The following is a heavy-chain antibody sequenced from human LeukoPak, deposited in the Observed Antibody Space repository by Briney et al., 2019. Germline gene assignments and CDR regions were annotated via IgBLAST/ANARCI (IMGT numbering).Heavy chain of an antibody. J-gene: IGHJ3*02. D-gene: IGHD3-22*01. CDR3: ARGPHYYDSVDAFDI. CDR1: DGSISNYY. Sequence: SETLSLTCTVSDGSISNYYWSWIRQPPGKGLEWIGYIYTSGSTNYNPSLKSRVTISVDTSKNQFSLKLSSVTAADTAVYYCARGPHYYDSVDAFDIWGQGTMVTVSS. V-gene: IGHV4-4*09. CDR2: IYTSGST.